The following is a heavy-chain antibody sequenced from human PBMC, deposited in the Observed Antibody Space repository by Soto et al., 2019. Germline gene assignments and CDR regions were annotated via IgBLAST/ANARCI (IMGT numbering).Heavy chain of an antibody. Sequence: QLQLQESGPGLVKPSETLSLTCTVSGGSISSRSYYWGWIRQPPGKGLEWIGSIYYSGSTYYNPSLKSRVTISVDTSKNQFSLKLSSVTAADTAVYYCARHNGMAGYYFDYWGQGTLVTVSS. J-gene: IGHJ4*02. CDR1: GGSISSRSYY. CDR3: ARHNGMAGYYFDY. D-gene: IGHD6-19*01. V-gene: IGHV4-39*01. CDR2: IYYSGST.